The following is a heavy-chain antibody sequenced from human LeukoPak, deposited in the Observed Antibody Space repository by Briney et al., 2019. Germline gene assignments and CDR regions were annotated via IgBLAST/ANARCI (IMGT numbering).Heavy chain of an antibody. V-gene: IGHV3-11*01. CDR1: GFTFNDYY. Sequence: PGGSLRLSCAASGFTFNDYYMSWIRQAPGKGLEWVSYISSSGSTIYYADSVKGRFTISRDNAKNSLYLQMNSLRAEDTAVYYCARDYYDSSGYSFDYWGQGTLVTVSS. J-gene: IGHJ4*02. CDR2: ISSSGSTI. D-gene: IGHD3-22*01. CDR3: ARDYYDSSGYSFDY.